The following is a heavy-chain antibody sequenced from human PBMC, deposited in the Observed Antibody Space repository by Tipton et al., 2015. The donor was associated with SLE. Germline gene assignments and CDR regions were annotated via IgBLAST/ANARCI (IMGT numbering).Heavy chain of an antibody. Sequence: TLSLTCTVSGGSFSNGGYFWSWIRQPPGKGLEWIGYISYSGNTYYNPSLKSRVIMSVDTSKSQFSLRLSSVTAADTAVYYCARDVGRYLYYMDVWGKGTTVNVSS. V-gene: IGHV4-31*03. CDR1: GGSFSNGGYF. D-gene: IGHD3-9*01. CDR3: ARDVGRYLYYMDV. CDR2: ISYSGNT. J-gene: IGHJ6*03.